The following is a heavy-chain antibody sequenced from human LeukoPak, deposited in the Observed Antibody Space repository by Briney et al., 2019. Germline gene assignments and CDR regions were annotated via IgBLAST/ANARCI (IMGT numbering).Heavy chain of an antibody. V-gene: IGHV3-33*06. D-gene: IGHD5-12*01. CDR3: AKEGSGSIAY. J-gene: IGHJ4*02. CDR1: GFTFSSYG. Sequence: PGGSLRLSCAASGFTFSSYGMHWVRQAPGKGLEGVAVIWYDGSNKYYADSVKGRFTISRDNSKNTLYLQMNSLRAEDTAVYYCAKEGSGSIAYWGQGNLVTVSS. CDR2: IWYDGSNK.